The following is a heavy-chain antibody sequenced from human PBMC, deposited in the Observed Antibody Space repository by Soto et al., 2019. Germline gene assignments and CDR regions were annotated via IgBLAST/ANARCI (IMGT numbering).Heavy chain of an antibody. CDR3: ERGDQMPMYGLDV. CDR1: GYSFTSYW. CDR2: IYPGDSDT. J-gene: IGHJ6*02. D-gene: IGHD2-2*01. Sequence: PGESLKISCKGSGYSFTSYWIGWVRQMPGKGLEWMGIIYPGDSDTRYSPSFQGQVTISADKSISTAYLQWSSLKASDTDMYYCERGDQMPMYGLDVWGQGTTVTVS. V-gene: IGHV5-51*01.